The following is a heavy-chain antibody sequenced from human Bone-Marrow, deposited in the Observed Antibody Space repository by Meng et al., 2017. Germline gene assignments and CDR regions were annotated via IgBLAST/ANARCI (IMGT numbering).Heavy chain of an antibody. V-gene: IGHV3-53*01. J-gene: IGHJ3*02. CDR1: GVTVSSNF. Sequence: GESLKISCAASGVTVSSNFMSWVRQAPGKGLEWVSVIYSGGTTYYADSVKGRFTVSRDNSRNTLYLQMNSLRAEDTAVYYCARGGAGPFDIWGQGTMVIVSS. D-gene: IGHD3-16*01. CDR3: ARGGAGPFDI. CDR2: IYSGGTT.